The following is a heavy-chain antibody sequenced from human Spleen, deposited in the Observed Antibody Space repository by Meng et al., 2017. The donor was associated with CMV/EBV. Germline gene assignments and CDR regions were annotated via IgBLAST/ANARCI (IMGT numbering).Heavy chain of an antibody. V-gene: IGHV1-18*01. Sequence: ASVKVSCKASGYTFTSYGLTWVRQAPGQGLEWMGWISAYNGNTSYAQKFQGRVTMTADTSTSTAYMDLRSLRSDDTAVYYCARDWRYCSSTSCYLFDYWGQGTLVTVSS. CDR1: GYTFTSYG. CDR2: ISAYNGNT. CDR3: ARDWRYCSSTSCYLFDY. D-gene: IGHD2-2*01. J-gene: IGHJ4*02.